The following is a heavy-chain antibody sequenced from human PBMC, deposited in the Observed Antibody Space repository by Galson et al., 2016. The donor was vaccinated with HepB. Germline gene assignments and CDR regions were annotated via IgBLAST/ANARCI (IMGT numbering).Heavy chain of an antibody. D-gene: IGHD2/OR15-2a*01. Sequence: SLRLSCAASGFTFRNYGMTWVRQAPGRGLEWVAFISYDGSNKKYADPVKGRFTISRDNSKNTLYLQVNSPRAEDTAVYYCASEAPILAPTLDYWGQGTLVTVSS. CDR1: GFTFRNYG. CDR3: ASEAPILAPTLDY. V-gene: IGHV3-30*03. CDR2: ISYDGSNK. J-gene: IGHJ4*02.